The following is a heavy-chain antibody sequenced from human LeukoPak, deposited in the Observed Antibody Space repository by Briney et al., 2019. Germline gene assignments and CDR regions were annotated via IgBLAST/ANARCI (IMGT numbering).Heavy chain of an antibody. CDR3: ARGEGAMAHFDY. Sequence: PSETLSLTCAVYGGSFSGYYWSWIRQPPGKGLEWIGEINHSGSTNYNPSLKSRVTISVDTSKNQFSLKLSSVPAADTAVYYCARGEGAMAHFDYWGQGTLVTVSS. CDR1: GGSFSGYY. J-gene: IGHJ4*02. D-gene: IGHD5-18*01. CDR2: INHSGST. V-gene: IGHV4-34*01.